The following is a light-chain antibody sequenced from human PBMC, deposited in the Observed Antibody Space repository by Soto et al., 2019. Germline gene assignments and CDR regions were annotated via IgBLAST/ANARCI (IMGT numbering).Light chain of an antibody. CDR1: QSILFSSNNKNY. Sequence: DIVMTQSPDSLAVSLGERATINCKSSQSILFSSNNKNYLTCDQQKPGQPPKPLIYWASTRESGVPDRFSGSGSGTDFTLTISSLQAEDVAVYYCQQYYSTPVTFGGGTKVEIK. J-gene: IGKJ4*01. CDR3: QQYYSTPVT. V-gene: IGKV4-1*01. CDR2: WAS.